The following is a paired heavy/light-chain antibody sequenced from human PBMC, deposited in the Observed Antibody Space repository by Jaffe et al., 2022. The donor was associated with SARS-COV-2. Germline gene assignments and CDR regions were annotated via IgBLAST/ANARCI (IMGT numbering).Heavy chain of an antibody. J-gene: IGHJ5*02. D-gene: IGHD3-3*01. CDR3: AYRTTIFGVLTSENWFGP. Sequence: QITLKESGPTLVKPTQTLTLTCSFSGFSLNTRGVGVGWIRQPPGKALDWLALIYFNDDRRYSPSLKSRLTITKDTSKNQVVLTMTNMDPVDTGTYYCAYRTTIFGVLTSENWFGPWGQGTLVTVSS. CDR1: GFSLNTRGVG. CDR2: IYFNDDR. V-gene: IGHV2-5*01.
Light chain of an antibody. J-gene: IGLJ1*01. V-gene: IGLV1-51*01. CDR2: DNN. CDR3: GTWDSSLSAYV. Sequence: QSVLTQPPSVSAAPGQKVTISCSGGSFNIGNNYVSWYQQLPRTAPKLLIYDNNKRPSGIPDRFSGSKSGTSATLGITGLQTGDEADYYCGTWDSSLSAYVFGTGTQVTVL. CDR1: SFNIGNNY.